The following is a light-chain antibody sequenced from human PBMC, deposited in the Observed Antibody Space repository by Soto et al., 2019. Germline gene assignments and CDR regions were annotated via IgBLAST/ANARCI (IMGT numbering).Light chain of an antibody. CDR3: QQRTNQLT. J-gene: IGKJ4*01. CDR1: QSVSDY. Sequence: EIVLTQSPATLSLSPGERATLSCRASQSVSDYLAWYQQKPGQAPSLLLYATSNRATAVPTKFSGSGSGTEFTLTISKQEPEDFAHYYYQQRTNQLTFGGGTKVEIK. V-gene: IGKV3-11*01. CDR2: ATS.